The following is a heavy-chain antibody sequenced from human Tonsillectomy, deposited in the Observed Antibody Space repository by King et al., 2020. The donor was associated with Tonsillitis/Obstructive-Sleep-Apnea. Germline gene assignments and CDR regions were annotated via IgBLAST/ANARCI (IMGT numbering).Heavy chain of an antibody. V-gene: IGHV3-30*04. Sequence: VQLVESGGGVVQPGRSLRLSCAASGFTFSSYAMHWVRQAPGKGLEWVAVISYDGSNKYYADSVKGRFTISRDNSKNTLYLQMNSLRAEDTDVYYCARGHYYDSSGYYYVWAFDIWGQGTMVTVSS. CDR3: ARGHYYDSSGYYYVWAFDI. J-gene: IGHJ3*02. CDR1: GFTFSSYA. CDR2: ISYDGSNK. D-gene: IGHD3-22*01.